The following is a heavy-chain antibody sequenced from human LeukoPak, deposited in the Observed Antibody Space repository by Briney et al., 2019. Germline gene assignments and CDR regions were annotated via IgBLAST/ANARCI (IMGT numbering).Heavy chain of an antibody. V-gene: IGHV3-23*01. CDR1: GFTFTSYS. CDR2: ISGGGGST. D-gene: IGHD2-2*02. Sequence: GGSLRLSCAASGFTFTSYSMNWVRQAPGKGLEWVSTISGGGGSTYYADSVKGRFTISRDNSKNTLYLQVNSLRAEDTAVYYCAKDNICSSTSCYTYWGQGTLVTVSS. CDR3: AKDNICSSTSCYTY. J-gene: IGHJ4*02.